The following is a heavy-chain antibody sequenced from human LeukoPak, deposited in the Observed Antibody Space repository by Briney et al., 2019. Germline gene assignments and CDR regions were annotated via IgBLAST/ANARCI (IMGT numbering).Heavy chain of an antibody. V-gene: IGHV4-39*01. J-gene: IGHJ5*02. CDR2: IYYSGST. D-gene: IGHD3/OR15-3a*01. CDR3: ARHWTRWFDP. CDR1: GGSISSSSYY. Sequence: SETLSLTCSVSGGSISSSSYYWGWIRQPPGKGLEWIGGIYYSGSTYYNPSLKSRVTISVDTSKNQFSLKLSSVTAADTAVYYCARHWTRWFDPWGQGTLVTVSS.